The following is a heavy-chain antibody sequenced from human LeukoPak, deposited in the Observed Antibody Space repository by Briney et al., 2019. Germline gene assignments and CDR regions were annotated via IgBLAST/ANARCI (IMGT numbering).Heavy chain of an antibody. J-gene: IGHJ4*02. CDR1: GGSISSSNW. CDR3: AREPKSEKLRFLEWLPRGYFDY. Sequence: PSETLSLTCAVSGGSISSSNWWSWVRQPPGKGLEWIGEIYHSGSTNYNPSLKSRVTISVDKSKNQFSLKLSSVTAADTAVYYCAREPKSEKLRFLEWLPRGYFDYWGQGTLVTVSS. V-gene: IGHV4-4*02. CDR2: IYHSGST. D-gene: IGHD3-3*01.